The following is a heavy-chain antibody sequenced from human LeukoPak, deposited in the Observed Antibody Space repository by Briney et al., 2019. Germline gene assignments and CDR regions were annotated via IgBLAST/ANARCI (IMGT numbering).Heavy chain of an antibody. CDR2: LYYSAST. J-gene: IGHJ5*02. CDR1: GGSISSSNSY. Sequence: PSETLSLTCTVSGGSISSSNSYWGWVRQPPGKGLEWIGSLYYSASTYYNPSLKTRVTIFVDTSKNECSLKVNSVSAADTAVYYCARHIGYSNSAFDPWGQGTLVTVSS. V-gene: IGHV4-39*01. D-gene: IGHD6-13*01. CDR3: ARHIGYSNSAFDP.